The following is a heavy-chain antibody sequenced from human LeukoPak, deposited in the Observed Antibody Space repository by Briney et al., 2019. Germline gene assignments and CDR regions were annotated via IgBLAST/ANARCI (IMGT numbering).Heavy chain of an antibody. V-gene: IGHV3-48*03. CDR2: ISSSGSTI. J-gene: IGHJ6*02. CDR1: GFTFSSYE. Sequence: PGGSLRLSCAASGFTFSSYEMNWVRQAPGKGLEWVSYISSSGSTIYYADSVKGRFTISRDNAKNSLYLQMNSLRAEDTAVYYCARGGSSWYGGYYYYGMDVWGQGTTVTVSS. CDR3: ARGGSSWYGGYYYYGMDV. D-gene: IGHD6-13*01.